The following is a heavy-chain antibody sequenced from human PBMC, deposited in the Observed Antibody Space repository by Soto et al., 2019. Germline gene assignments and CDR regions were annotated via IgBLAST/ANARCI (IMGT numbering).Heavy chain of an antibody. Sequence: GGSLRLSCAASGFTFSGSAMHWVRQASGKGLEWVGRIRSKANSYATAYAASVKGRFTISRDDSKNTAYLQMNSLKTEDTAVYYCTRGSMVAAAGTETSKKHYYYYGMDVWGQGTTVTVSS. CDR1: GFTFSGSA. CDR3: TRGSMVAAAGTETSKKHYYYYGMDV. J-gene: IGHJ6*02. D-gene: IGHD6-13*01. CDR2: IRSKANSYAT. V-gene: IGHV3-73*01.